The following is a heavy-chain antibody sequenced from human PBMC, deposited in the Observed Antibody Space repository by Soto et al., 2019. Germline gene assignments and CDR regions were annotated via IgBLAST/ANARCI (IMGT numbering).Heavy chain of an antibody. D-gene: IGHD2-2*02. CDR3: AGGTYYPLLYPDNNWFYP. V-gene: IGHV1-69*13. CDR2: IIPIFGTA. J-gene: IGHJ5*02. Sequence: SVKVSCKASGGTFSIYAISWVLQAPGQGLEWMGGIIPIFGTANYAQKFQGRVTITADESTSTAYMELSSLRSEDTAVYYCAGGTYYPLLYPDNNWFYPCGQGTLVTVSS. CDR1: GGTFSIYA.